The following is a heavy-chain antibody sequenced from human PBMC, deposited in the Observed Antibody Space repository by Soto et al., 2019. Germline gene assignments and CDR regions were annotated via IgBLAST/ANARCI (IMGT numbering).Heavy chain of an antibody. CDR3: ARAGGYYYYYGMDV. V-gene: IGHV1-69*01. CDR1: GGTFSSYA. Sequence: QVQLVQSGAEVKKPGSSVKASCKASGGTFSSYAISWVRQAPGQGLEWMGGIIPIFGTANYAQKFQGRVTITADESTSTAYMELSSLRSEDTAVYYCARAGGYYYYYGMDVWGQGTTVTVSS. J-gene: IGHJ6*02. D-gene: IGHD1-26*01. CDR2: IIPIFGTA.